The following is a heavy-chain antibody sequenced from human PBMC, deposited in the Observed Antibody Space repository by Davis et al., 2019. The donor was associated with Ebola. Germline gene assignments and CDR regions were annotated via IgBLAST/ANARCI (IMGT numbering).Heavy chain of an antibody. CDR1: GFTFSNYA. CDR3: AKERLMGVVVVAATQGMDV. CDR2: ISGSGGST. D-gene: IGHD2-15*01. V-gene: IGHV3-23*01. Sequence: GESLKISCAASGFTFSNYAMTWVRQAPGKGLEWVSAISGSGGSTYYADSVKGRFTISRDNSKNTLYLQMKSLRVEDTAVYYCAKERLMGVVVVAATQGMDVWGQGTTVTVSS. J-gene: IGHJ6*02.